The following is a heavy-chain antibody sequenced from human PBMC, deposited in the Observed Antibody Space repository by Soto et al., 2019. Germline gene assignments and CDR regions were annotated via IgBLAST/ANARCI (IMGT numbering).Heavy chain of an antibody. CDR1: GFSLSKYG. CDR2: IWYHGTTK. J-gene: IGHJ5*02. D-gene: IGHD5-18*01. V-gene: IGHV3-33*01. Sequence: PGGSLRLSCEVSGFSLSKYGMPWVRQPPGKGLEWVAVIWYHGTTKNYADSVKGRFTISRDISKNTVYLQMDSLEVEDTAVYYCARDVDTTSHLNWFDPWGQGVMVTVSS. CDR3: ARDVDTTSHLNWFDP.